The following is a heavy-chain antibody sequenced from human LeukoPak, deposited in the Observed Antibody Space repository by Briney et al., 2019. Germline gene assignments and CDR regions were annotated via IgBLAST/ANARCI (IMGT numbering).Heavy chain of an antibody. CDR3: ARGWGD. J-gene: IGHJ4*02. Sequence: PGGSLRLSCEASGFTFANAWMIWARQAPGKGPEWVGRIKSKRDGGAIDYAAPVKGRFTISRDDSQNTVYLQMNSLRAEDTAVYYCARGWGDWGQGTLVTVSS. D-gene: IGHD3-16*01. V-gene: IGHV3-15*01. CDR1: GFTFANAW. CDR2: IKSKRDGGAI.